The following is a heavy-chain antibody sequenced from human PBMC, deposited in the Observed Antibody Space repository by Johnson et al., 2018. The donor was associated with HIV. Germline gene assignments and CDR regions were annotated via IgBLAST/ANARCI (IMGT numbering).Heavy chain of an antibody. Sequence: QVYLVESGGGVVQPGRSLRLSCAASGFTFSSYAMHWVRQAPGKGLEWVTVISYDGSNKYYADSVKGRFTISRDNSKNTLYLQMNSLRAEDTAVYYCAREGYDSSGYSDAFDIWGQGTMVTVSS. D-gene: IGHD3-22*01. CDR2: ISYDGSNK. J-gene: IGHJ3*02. V-gene: IGHV3-30*04. CDR3: AREGYDSSGYSDAFDI. CDR1: GFTFSSYA.